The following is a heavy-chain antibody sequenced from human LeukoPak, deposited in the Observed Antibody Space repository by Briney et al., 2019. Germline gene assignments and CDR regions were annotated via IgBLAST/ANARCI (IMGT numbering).Heavy chain of an antibody. CDR1: GFTFSSYA. Sequence: GGSLRLSCAASGFTFSSYAMNWVRQVPEKGLEWVSAISGSSGNAYYADSVKGRFTVSRDNSKNTLYLQMISLQPEAAALYYCAKDGAKADRTGSLGHYFDYWGQGILVIVSS. D-gene: IGHD3-22*01. CDR3: AKDGAKADRTGSLGHYFDY. V-gene: IGHV3-23*01. CDR2: ISGSSGNA. J-gene: IGHJ4*02.